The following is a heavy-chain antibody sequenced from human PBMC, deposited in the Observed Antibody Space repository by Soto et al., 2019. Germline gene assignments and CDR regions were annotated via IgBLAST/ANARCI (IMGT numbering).Heavy chain of an antibody. Sequence: QVQLQESGPGLVKPSETLSLTCTVSGGSISSYYWSWIRQPPGKGLEWIGYIYYSGSTNYNPSLKSRVTITVDTSKNHCSLKLSSAAAADTAVYYCARGDWYFDLWGRGTLVTVSS. CDR1: GGSISSYY. CDR2: IYYSGST. V-gene: IGHV4-59*01. J-gene: IGHJ2*01. CDR3: ARGDWYFDL.